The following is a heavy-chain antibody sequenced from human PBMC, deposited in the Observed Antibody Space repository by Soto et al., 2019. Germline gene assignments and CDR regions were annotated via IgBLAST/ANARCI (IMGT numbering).Heavy chain of an antibody. Sequence: EVQRVESGGGLVQPGGSLGLSCAASGFTFSGRSMHWFRQAPGKGLVWVSGIDNAGTDSTYADSVKGRFTSSRDNAKNTLYLQMNSLRVEDTAVYYCARGWFGPDVWGKGTTVTVSS. D-gene: IGHD3-10*01. CDR3: ARGWFGPDV. J-gene: IGHJ6*04. CDR2: IDNAGTDS. V-gene: IGHV3-74*01. CDR1: GFTFSGRS.